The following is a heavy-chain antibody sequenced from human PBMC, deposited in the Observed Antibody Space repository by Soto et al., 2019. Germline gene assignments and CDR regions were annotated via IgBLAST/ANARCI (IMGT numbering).Heavy chain of an antibody. CDR2: IIPIFGTA. V-gene: IGHV1-69*12. J-gene: IGHJ4*02. CDR1: GGTFSSYA. CDR3: ARDWSLAAAAQEGLDY. Sequence: QVQLVQSGAEVKKPGSSVKVSCKASGGTFSSYAISWVRQAPGQGLEWMGGIIPIFGTANYAQKFQGSVTITADESTSTAYMELSSLRSEDTAVYYCARDWSLAAAAQEGLDYWGQGTLVTVSS. D-gene: IGHD6-13*01.